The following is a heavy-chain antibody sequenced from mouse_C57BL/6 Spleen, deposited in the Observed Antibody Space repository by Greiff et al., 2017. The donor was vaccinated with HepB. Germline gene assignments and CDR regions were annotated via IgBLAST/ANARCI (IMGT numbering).Heavy chain of an antibody. CDR2: INPNYGIT. J-gene: IGHJ2*01. Sequence: EVQLQQSGPELVKPGASVKISCKASGYSFPDYNMNWVKQSNGKSLEWIGVINPNYGITSYNQKFKGKATLTVDQSSSTAYMQLNSLTSVDSAVYDCASEGVYYDSSLYYWGQGTTLTVSS. D-gene: IGHD2-4*01. CDR1: GYSFPDYN. V-gene: IGHV1-39*01. CDR3: ASEGVYYDSSLYY.